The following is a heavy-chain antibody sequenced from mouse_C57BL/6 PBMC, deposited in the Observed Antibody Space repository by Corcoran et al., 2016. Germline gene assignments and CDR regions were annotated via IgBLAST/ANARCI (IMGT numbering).Heavy chain of an antibody. CDR1: GYAFSSYW. V-gene: IGHV1-80*01. J-gene: IGHJ4*01. CDR2: IYPGDGDT. CDR3: AREVYYYGSSHMDY. Sequence: QVQLQQSGAELVKPGASVKISCKASGYAFSSYWMNWVKQRPGKGLEWIGQIYPGDGDTNYNRKFKGKATLTADKSSSTAYMQLSSLTSEDSAVYFCAREVYYYGSSHMDYWGQGTSVTVSS. D-gene: IGHD1-1*01.